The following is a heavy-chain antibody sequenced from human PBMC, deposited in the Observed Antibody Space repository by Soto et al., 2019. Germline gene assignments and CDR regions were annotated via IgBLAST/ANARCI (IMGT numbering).Heavy chain of an antibody. CDR2: TYYRSEWYN. Sequence: PSQTLSLTCDSSRGSVSSCRSAWNWIRQSPSRGLEWLGRTYYRSEWYNDFAISVKSRITINPDTSKNQFSLQLNSVTPEDTAIYFCSRVSPPGAFDPPGQGTPVLGSS. D-gene: IGHD1-1*01. CDR3: SRVSPPGAFDP. J-gene: IGHJ5*02. V-gene: IGHV6-1*01. CDR1: RGSVSSCRSA.